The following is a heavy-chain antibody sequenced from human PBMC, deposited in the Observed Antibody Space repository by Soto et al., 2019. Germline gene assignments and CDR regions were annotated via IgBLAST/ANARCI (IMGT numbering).Heavy chain of an antibody. CDR3: AREISGGGTLNWFDP. V-gene: IGHV1-2*02. CDR1: GYNFTAYY. Sequence: QVQLVQSAAEVKKPGASVKVSCKASGYNFTAYYIHWVRQAPGQGLEWLGWVSPKSGGTNYAQKFKGRVTMTRDTSSNTVYMDLSGLKSGDTAVFYCAREISGGGTLNWFDPWGQGTLVTVSS. D-gene: IGHD2-8*02. CDR2: VSPKSGGT. J-gene: IGHJ5*02.